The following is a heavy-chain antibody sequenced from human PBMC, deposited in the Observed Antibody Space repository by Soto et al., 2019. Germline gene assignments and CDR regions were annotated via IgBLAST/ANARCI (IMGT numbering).Heavy chain of an antibody. J-gene: IGHJ5*02. V-gene: IGHV4-34*01. CDR2: INHSGST. CDR3: ARSLRGYCSGGSCYYWFDP. CDR1: GGSFSGYY. D-gene: IGHD2-15*01. Sequence: SETLSLTCAVYGGSFSGYYWSWIRQPPGKGLEWIGEINHSGSTNYNPSPKSRVTISVDTSKNQFSLKLSSVTAADTALYYCARSLRGYCSGGSCYYWFDPWGQGTLVTVS.